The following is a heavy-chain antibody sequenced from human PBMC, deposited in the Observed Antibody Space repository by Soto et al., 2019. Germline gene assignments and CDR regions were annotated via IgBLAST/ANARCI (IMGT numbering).Heavy chain of an antibody. CDR2: IYYSGST. Sequence: TLYLNCSVSGGSVSSDIYYWTWIRQHPGKGPEWIGHIYYSGSTDYNPSLKSRVTISLHRPKNQVSVKLTSVTAADAAVYYCARGYEYDSAGYLFDYWGQGTLVTGS. D-gene: IGHD3-22*01. J-gene: IGHJ4*02. CDR3: ARGYEYDSAGYLFDY. CDR1: GGSVSSDIYY. V-gene: IGHV4-31*03.